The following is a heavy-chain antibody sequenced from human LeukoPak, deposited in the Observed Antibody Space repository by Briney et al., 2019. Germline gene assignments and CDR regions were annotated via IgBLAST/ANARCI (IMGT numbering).Heavy chain of an antibody. Sequence: ASVKVSCKASGYTFTSYYVHWVRHAPGQGLEWMGVINPSSENTSYTQRFRGRVTMTRDTSTSTVYMELSSLRSEDTAVYYCARGPITSGSYYDYYYNYNMDVWGQGTTVTVSS. D-gene: IGHD3-10*01. CDR2: INPSSENT. CDR1: GYTFTSYY. CDR3: ARGPITSGSYYDYYYNYNMDV. J-gene: IGHJ6*02. V-gene: IGHV1-46*01.